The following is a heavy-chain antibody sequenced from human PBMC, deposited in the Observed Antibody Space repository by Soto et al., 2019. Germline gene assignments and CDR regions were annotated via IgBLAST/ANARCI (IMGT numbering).Heavy chain of an antibody. CDR1: GFTFDDYA. D-gene: IGHD2-8*01. CDR2: ISWNSGSI. Sequence: GGSLRLSCAASGFTFDDYAMHWVRQAPGKGLEWVSGISWNSGSIGYADSVKGRFTISRDNAKNSLYLQMNSLRAEDTALYYCAKDVGYCTNGVCLGYFDYWGQGTLVTVSS. V-gene: IGHV3-9*01. J-gene: IGHJ4*02. CDR3: AKDVGYCTNGVCLGYFDY.